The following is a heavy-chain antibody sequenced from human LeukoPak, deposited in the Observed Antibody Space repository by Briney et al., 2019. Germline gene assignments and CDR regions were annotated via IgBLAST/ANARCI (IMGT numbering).Heavy chain of an antibody. V-gene: IGHV4-39*07. CDR1: GGSISTSNYY. Sequence: PSETLSLTCTVSGGSISTSNYYWGWIRQPPGKGLEWIGNIFYSGSTYYSPSVKSRVTISVDMSKNQFSLRLKSVTAVDTAVYYCARGALLWFGAKMEYYFDSWGQGTPLTVSS. D-gene: IGHD3-10*01. CDR3: ARGALLWFGAKMEYYFDS. J-gene: IGHJ4*02. CDR2: IFYSGST.